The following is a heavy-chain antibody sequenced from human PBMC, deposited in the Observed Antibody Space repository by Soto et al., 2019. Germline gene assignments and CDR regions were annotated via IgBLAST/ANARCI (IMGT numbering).Heavy chain of an antibody. V-gene: IGHV3-21*01. CDR2: ISSSSYFM. CDR3: AREGVGESFDD. D-gene: IGHD3-16*01. J-gene: IGHJ4*02. CDR1: GFTFSTYT. Sequence: EVQLVESGGGLVKPGGSLRLSCAASGFTFSTYTMTWVRQAPGKGLEWVSSISSSSYFMYYADSVKGRFTISRDNAKNSLDLQMNSLRAEDTALYYCAREGVGESFDDWGQRTLVTVSS.